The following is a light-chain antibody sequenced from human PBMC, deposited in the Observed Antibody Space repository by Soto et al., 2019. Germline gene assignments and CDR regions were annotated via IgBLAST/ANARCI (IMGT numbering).Light chain of an antibody. J-gene: IGLJ1*01. CDR1: SSNIGRNT. CDR3: AAWDDSLNGHVV. CDR2: TNN. Sequence: QSVLTQPPSASGTPGQRVTISCSGSSSNIGRNTLNWYQQLPGTAPKLLVHTNNQRPSGVPDRFSGSKSGTSASLAISGLQSEDEADYYCAAWDDSLNGHVVFGTGTKLTVL. V-gene: IGLV1-44*01.